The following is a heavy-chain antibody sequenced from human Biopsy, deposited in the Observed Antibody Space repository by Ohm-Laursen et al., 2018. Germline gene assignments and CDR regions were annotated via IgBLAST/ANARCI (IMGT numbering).Heavy chain of an antibody. CDR1: GYSFSTYD. J-gene: IGHJ5*02. V-gene: IGHV1-8*01. D-gene: IGHD6-6*01. CDR3: ARGYSRRVSIFEASIYWFDT. CDR2: MIPSGGET. Sequence: ASVKVSCNASGYSFSTYDVNWVRQARGQGLEWMGWMIPSGGETGYAQRFQGRVTLTMNTSISTAYMELSGLRSEDTAVYFCARGYSRRVSIFEASIYWFDTWGQGTLVTVSS.